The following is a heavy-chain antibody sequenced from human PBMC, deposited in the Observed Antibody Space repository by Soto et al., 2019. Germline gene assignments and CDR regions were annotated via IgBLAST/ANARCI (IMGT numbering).Heavy chain of an antibody. Sequence: ASVKVSCKAIGYSFTSHYMHWVRQAPGQGLEWMGIIYPGGGSTSYAQKFKGRVTMTRDTSTSTVYMELSSLRSEDTAVYYCARDPENYYDDYFDYWGQGTLVTVSS. D-gene: IGHD3-22*01. CDR2: IYPGGGST. J-gene: IGHJ4*02. V-gene: IGHV1-46*01. CDR1: GYSFTSHY. CDR3: ARDPENYYDDYFDY.